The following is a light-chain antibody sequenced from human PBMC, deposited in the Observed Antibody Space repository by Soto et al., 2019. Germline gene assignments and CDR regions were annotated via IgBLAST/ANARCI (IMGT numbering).Light chain of an antibody. CDR3: AAWDDSLSADV. V-gene: IGLV1-47*01. Sequence: QSALTQPPSASGTPGQRVTISCSGSSSNIGSNYVYWYQQLLGTAPKLLIYRNNQRPSGVPDRFSGSKSGTSASLAISGLRSEDEADYYCAAWDDSLSADVFGTGTKVTVL. CDR2: RNN. J-gene: IGLJ1*01. CDR1: SSNIGSNY.